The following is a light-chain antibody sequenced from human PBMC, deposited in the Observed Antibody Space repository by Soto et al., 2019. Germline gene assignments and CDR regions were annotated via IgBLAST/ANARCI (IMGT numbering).Light chain of an antibody. J-gene: IGKJ1*01. V-gene: IGKV1-5*03. Sequence: IRMTQSPSSFSASTGDRVTITCRASQGISSYLAWYQQKPGKAPKLLIYKASSLESGVPSRFSGSGSGTEFTLTISSLQPDDFATYYCQQYNSYSWTFGQGTKVDIK. CDR3: QQYNSYSWT. CDR1: QGISSY. CDR2: KAS.